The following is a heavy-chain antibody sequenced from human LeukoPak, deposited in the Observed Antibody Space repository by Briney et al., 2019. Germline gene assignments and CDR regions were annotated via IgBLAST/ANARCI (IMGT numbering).Heavy chain of an antibody. D-gene: IGHD6-19*01. CDR3: ARTQPGYSSGGFDY. V-gene: IGHV4-39*01. J-gene: IGHJ4*02. Sequence: KPSETLSLTCTASGGSISSGTYYWGWIRQPPGKGLEWIRRIYYSGSNYYNPCFKSRVTISIDTSKNRFSLKLISVTAADTTVFYCARTQPGYSSGGFDYWGQGTLVTVSS. CDR2: IYYSGSN. CDR1: GGSISSGTYY.